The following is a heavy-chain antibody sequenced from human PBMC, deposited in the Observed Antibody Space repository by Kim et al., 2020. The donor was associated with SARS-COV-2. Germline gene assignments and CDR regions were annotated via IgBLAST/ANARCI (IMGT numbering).Heavy chain of an antibody. CDR3: AREGVKGSSGYYYWFDP. CDR2: IIPIFGTA. D-gene: IGHD3-22*01. Sequence: SVKVSCKASGGTFSSYAISWVRQAPGQGLEWMGGIIPIFGTANYAQKFQGRVTITADESTSTAYMELSSLRSEDTAVYYCAREGVKGSSGYYYWFDPWGQGTLVTVSS. J-gene: IGHJ5*02. V-gene: IGHV1-69*13. CDR1: GGTFSSYA.